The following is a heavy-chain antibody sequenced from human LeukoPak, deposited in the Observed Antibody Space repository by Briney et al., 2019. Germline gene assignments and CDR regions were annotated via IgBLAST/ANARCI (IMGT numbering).Heavy chain of an antibody. J-gene: IGHJ4*02. D-gene: IGHD1-26*01. CDR2: ISGSGSDI. CDR3: ARRRDSGSLQHFDY. V-gene: IGHV3-21*04. CDR1: GFTFSNYN. Sequence: GGSLRLSCAASGFTFSNYNINWVRQAPGKGLEWVSSISGSGSDIYYADSVKGRFTISRDNAKNSLYLQMNSLRAEDTAVYYCARRRDSGSLQHFDYWGQGTLVTVSS.